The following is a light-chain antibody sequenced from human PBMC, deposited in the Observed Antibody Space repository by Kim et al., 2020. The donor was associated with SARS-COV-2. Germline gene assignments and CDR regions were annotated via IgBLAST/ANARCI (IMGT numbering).Light chain of an antibody. V-gene: IGLV2-23*02. CDR1: SSDVGSYNL. CDR2: EVS. CDR3: CSYAGSSTLYV. J-gene: IGLJ1*01. Sequence: QAITISCTGTSSDVGSYNLVSWYQQHPGKAPKLMIYEVSKRPSGVSNHFSGSKSGNTASLTISGLQAEDEADYYCCSYAGSSTLYVFGTGTKVTVL.